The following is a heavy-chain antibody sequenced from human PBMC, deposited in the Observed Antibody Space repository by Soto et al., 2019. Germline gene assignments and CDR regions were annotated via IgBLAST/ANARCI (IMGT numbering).Heavy chain of an antibody. CDR1: VSSMNNVF. J-gene: IGHJ4*02. V-gene: IGHV4-59*01. CDR2: INDSGST. D-gene: IGHD1-26*01. Sequence: SETLSLTCTVSVSSMNNVFWNWIRQPPGKGLEWIGYINDSGSTKYNPSLTSRVAISIDTSKSQFSLKLTSVTAADTAVYFCARGNCWERCHWGPRLLGTVS. CDR3: ARGNCWERCH.